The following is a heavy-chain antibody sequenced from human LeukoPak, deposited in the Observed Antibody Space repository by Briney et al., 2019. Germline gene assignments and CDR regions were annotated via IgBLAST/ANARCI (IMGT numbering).Heavy chain of an antibody. V-gene: IGHV7-4-1*02. J-gene: IGHJ4*02. CDR3: ATSPGIAAPSGYYFDH. CDR2: INTNTGNP. D-gene: IGHD6-13*01. Sequence: ASVKVSCKASGGTFISYAISWVRQAPGQGPEWMGWINTNTGNPTYAQGFTGRFVFSVDTSVSTAYLQISSLKAEDTAVYYCATSPGIAAPSGYYFDHWGQGTLVTVSS. CDR1: GGTFISYA.